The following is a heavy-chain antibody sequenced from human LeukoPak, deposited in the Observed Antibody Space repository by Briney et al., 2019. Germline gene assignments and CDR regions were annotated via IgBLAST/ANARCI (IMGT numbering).Heavy chain of an antibody. CDR1: GFNFGSHE. D-gene: IGHD2-15*01. CDR2: IGGSGSPT. Sequence: HPRGSLRLSCVVPGFNFGSHEMSWVRQAPGKGLEWVSYIGGSGSPTHYADSVKGRFTVSRDNAKNSLYLQLNNLRAGDTAVYYCAREIIPTPDTFDIWGQGTVVTVSS. CDR3: AREIIPTPDTFDI. V-gene: IGHV3-48*03. J-gene: IGHJ3*02.